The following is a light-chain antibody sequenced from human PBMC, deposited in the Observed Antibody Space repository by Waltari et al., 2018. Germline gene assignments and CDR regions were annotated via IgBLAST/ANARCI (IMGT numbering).Light chain of an antibody. CDR3: AAWDDSLNGPV. CDR1: NSNIGTNT. CDR2: SNH. J-gene: IGLJ3*02. Sequence: QSVLTQPPSASGTPGQRVSLSCSGSNSNIGTNTVNWYQQLPGTAPKLLIYSNHNRPSGVPDRLSGSKSGTSASLAISGLQSEDEAEYYCAAWDDSLNGPVFGAGSKLTVL. V-gene: IGLV1-44*01.